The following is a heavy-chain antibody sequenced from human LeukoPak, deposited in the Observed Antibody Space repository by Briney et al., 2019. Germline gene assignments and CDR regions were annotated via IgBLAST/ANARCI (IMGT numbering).Heavy chain of an antibody. Sequence: TPSETLSLTCTVSGYSISSGYYWGWIRQPPGKGLEWIGSIYHSGSTYYNPSLKSRVTISVKTSKNQFSLKLSSVTAADTAVYYCARVTGYMIEDYFDYWGQGTLVTVSS. CDR2: IYHSGST. V-gene: IGHV4-38-2*02. CDR3: ARVTGYMIEDYFDY. D-gene: IGHD3-22*01. J-gene: IGHJ4*02. CDR1: GYSISSGYY.